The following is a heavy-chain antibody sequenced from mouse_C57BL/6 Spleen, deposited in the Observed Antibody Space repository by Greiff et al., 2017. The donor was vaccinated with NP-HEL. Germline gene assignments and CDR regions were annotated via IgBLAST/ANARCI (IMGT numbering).Heavy chain of an antibody. CDR2: ISSGSSTI. V-gene: IGHV5-17*01. Sequence: EVKLVESGGGLVKPGGSLKLSCAASGFTFSDYGMHWVRQAPEKGLEWVAYISSGSSTIYYADTVKGRFTISRDNAKNTLFLQMTSLRSEDTAMYYCARPRHYYAMDYWGQGTSVTVSS. J-gene: IGHJ4*01. CDR3: ARPRHYYAMDY. CDR1: GFTFSDYG.